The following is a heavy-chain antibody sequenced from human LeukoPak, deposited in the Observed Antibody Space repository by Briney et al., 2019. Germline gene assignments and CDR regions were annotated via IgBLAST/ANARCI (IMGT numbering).Heavy chain of an antibody. CDR1: GYSFTTFW. Sequence: GESLKISCKGSGYSFTTFWIAWVRQMPGKGLEWMGIIYPGDSDTRDSPSFQGQVTISADKSIGTAYLQWSSLRASDTAMYYCARIFGEVPAAVLGNWFDPWGQGTLVTVSS. D-gene: IGHD2-2*01. CDR2: IYPGDSDT. J-gene: IGHJ5*02. CDR3: ARIFGEVPAAVLGNWFDP. V-gene: IGHV5-51*01.